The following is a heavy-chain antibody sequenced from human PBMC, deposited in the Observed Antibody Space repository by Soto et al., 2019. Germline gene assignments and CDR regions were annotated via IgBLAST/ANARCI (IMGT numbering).Heavy chain of an antibody. J-gene: IGHJ4*02. CDR1: GGSFSGYY. V-gene: IGHV4-34*01. D-gene: IGHD4-17*01. CDR3: ARGHTVTKPSYYFDY. CDR2: INHSGST. Sequence: SEILSLTCAVYGGSFSGYYWRWIRQPPGKGLEWIGEINHSGSTNYNPSLKSRVTISVDTSKNQFSLKLSSVTAADTAVYYCARGHTVTKPSYYFDYWGQGTLVTVSS.